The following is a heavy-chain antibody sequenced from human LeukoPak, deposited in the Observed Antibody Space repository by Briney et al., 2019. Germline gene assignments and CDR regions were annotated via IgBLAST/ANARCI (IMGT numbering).Heavy chain of an antibody. D-gene: IGHD1-7*01. CDR2: ISYDGSNK. CDR3: ARDPGGGTGTTGGAFDI. Sequence: PGGSLRLSCAASGFTFSSYAMHWVRQAPGKGLEWVAVISYDGSNKYYVDAVKGRFTISRDNPKTTLYLQMNRLRAEDTAVSYCARDPGGGTGTTGGAFDIWGQGTMVTVSS. J-gene: IGHJ3*02. CDR1: GFTFSSYA. V-gene: IGHV3-30-3*01.